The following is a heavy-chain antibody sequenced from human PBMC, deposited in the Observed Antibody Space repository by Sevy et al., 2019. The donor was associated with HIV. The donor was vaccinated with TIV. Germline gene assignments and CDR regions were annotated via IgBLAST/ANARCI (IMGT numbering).Heavy chain of an antibody. J-gene: IGHJ6*02. Sequence: GGSLRLSCAASGFTFSSYSMNWVRQAPGKGLEWVSSISSSSSYIYYADSVKGRFTISRDNAKNSLYLQMNSLRAEDTAVYYCARIGLRYSYTWTDVWGQGTTVTDSS. CDR3: ARIGLRYSYTWTDV. CDR1: GFTFSSYS. CDR2: ISSSSSYI. V-gene: IGHV3-21*01. D-gene: IGHD3-9*01.